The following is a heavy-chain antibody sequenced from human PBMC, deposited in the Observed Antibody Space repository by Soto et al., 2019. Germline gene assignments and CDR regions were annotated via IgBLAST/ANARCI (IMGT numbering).Heavy chain of an antibody. CDR3: AREVITGTTSGNWFDP. D-gene: IGHD1-7*01. CDR1: GGTFSSYA. J-gene: IGHJ5*02. V-gene: IGHV1-69*01. CDR2: IIPIFGTA. Sequence: QVQLGQSGAEVKKPGSSVKVSCKASGGTFSSYAISWVRQAPGQGLEWRGGIIPIFGTANYAQKFQGRVTITADESTSTAYMELSSLRSEDTAVYYCAREVITGTTSGNWFDPWGQGTLVTVSS.